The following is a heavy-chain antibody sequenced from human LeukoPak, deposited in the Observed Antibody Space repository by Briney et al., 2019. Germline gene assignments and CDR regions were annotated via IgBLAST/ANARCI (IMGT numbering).Heavy chain of an antibody. Sequence: PGRSLRLSCAASGFTFSNYGMHWVHQAPGKGLEWVAVIWHDGSNKYYPDSVKGRFTISRDNSKNTLYLQMNSLRAEDTAVYYCARQGENWPFDFWGQGTLVTVSS. V-gene: IGHV3-33*01. CDR3: ARQGENWPFDF. CDR1: GFTFSNYG. CDR2: IWHDGSNK. D-gene: IGHD3-16*01. J-gene: IGHJ4*02.